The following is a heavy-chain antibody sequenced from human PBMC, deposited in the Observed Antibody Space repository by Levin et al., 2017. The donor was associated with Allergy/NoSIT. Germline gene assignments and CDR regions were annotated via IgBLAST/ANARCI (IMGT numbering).Heavy chain of an antibody. D-gene: IGHD5-18*01. CDR2: INPNSGDT. CDR3: AKSTAMVDEFDY. Sequence: ASVKVSCKASGYTFTGYYMHWVRQAPGQGLEWMGWINPNSGDTNYAQKFQGRVTMTRDTSISTAYMELSRLISDDTAVYYCAKSTAMVDEFDYWGQGTLVTVSS. J-gene: IGHJ4*02. CDR1: GYTFTGYY. V-gene: IGHV1-2*02.